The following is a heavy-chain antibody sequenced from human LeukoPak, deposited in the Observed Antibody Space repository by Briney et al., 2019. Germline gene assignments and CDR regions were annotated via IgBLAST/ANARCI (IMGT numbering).Heavy chain of an antibody. CDR2: INHSGST. J-gene: IGHJ3*02. Sequence: SETLSLTCAVYGGSFSGYYWSWIRQPPGKGLEWIGEINHSGSTNYNPSLKSRVTISVDTSKNQFSLKLSSVTAADTAVYYCARAPLILWFGEFLPDAFDIWGQGTMVTVSS. CDR1: GGSFSGYY. V-gene: IGHV4-34*01. D-gene: IGHD3-10*01. CDR3: ARAPLILWFGEFLPDAFDI.